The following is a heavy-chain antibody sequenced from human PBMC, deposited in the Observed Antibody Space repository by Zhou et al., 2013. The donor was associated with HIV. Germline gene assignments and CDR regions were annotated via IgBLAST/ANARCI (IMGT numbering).Heavy chain of an antibody. CDR3: ARALHPTGGYNSGDAFDI. CDR1: GYTFDSYG. D-gene: IGHD5-18*01. V-gene: IGHV1-18*01. Sequence: QFQLLQSGAEVKKPGASVKVSCKASGYTFDSYGISWVRQAPGQGLDWMGWISAHNGYTNYAQYLQDRVTMTTDTSTSTAYMELRSLTSDDTAVYYCARALHPTGGYNSGDAFDIWGQGTMVTVSS. J-gene: IGHJ3*02. CDR2: ISAHNGYT.